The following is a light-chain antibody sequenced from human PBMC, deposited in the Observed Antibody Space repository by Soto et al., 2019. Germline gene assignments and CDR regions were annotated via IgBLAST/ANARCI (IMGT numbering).Light chain of an antibody. CDR3: QQYYITPPT. Sequence: DIVLTQSPDSLAVSLGERATINCKSSQSVLYTSNNKNYLAWYQHKTGQPPKLLIYWASTRESGVPDRFSGSGSGTDFTLTISSLQAEDVAVYYCQQYYITPPTFGGGTKVEIK. V-gene: IGKV4-1*01. CDR2: WAS. CDR1: QSVLYTSNNKNY. J-gene: IGKJ4*01.